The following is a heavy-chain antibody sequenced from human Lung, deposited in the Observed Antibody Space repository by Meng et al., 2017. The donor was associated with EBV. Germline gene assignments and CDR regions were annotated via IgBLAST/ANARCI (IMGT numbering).Heavy chain of an antibody. J-gene: IGHJ4*02. V-gene: IGHV1-69*01. CDR2: LIPMSDAP. D-gene: IGHD3-10*01. Sequence: VQLVRSGAEVKKTGSSVKVSFKASGGTFRSDAISWVRQAPGQGLEWMGGLIPMSDAPHYAQKFQGRVTITADESTSTHYMDLSGLRSEDTAVYYCASESGRGFTPDYWGQGTLVTVSS. CDR1: GGTFRSDA. CDR3: ASESGRGFTPDY.